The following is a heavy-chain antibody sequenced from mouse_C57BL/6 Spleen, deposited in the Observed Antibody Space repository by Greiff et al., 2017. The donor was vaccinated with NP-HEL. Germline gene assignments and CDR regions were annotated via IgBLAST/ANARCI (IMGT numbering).Heavy chain of an antibody. CDR2: INPSSGYT. V-gene: IGHV1-4*01. CDR1: GYTFTSYT. J-gene: IGHJ3*01. CDR3: ASGGSNFAY. Sequence: VQLQQSGAELARPGASVKMSCKASGYTFTSYTMHWVKQRPGQGLEWIGYINPSSGYTKYNQKFKDKATLTADKSSSTAYMQLSSLTSEDAAVYYCASGGSNFAYWGQGTLVTVSA.